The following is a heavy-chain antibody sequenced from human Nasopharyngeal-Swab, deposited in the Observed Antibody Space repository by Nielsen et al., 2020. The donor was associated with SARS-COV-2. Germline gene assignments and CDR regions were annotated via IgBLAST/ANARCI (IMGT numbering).Heavy chain of an antibody. V-gene: IGHV4-39*07. Sequence: SETLSLTCTVSGGSISSSSYYWGWIRQPPGKGLEWIGSIYYSGSTNYNPSLKSRVTISVDTSKNQFSLKLSSVTAADTAVYYCASLDSAKKADKKYGWGRGLAFDIWGQGTMVTVSS. D-gene: IGHD3-10*01. CDR3: ASLDSAKKADKKYGWGRGLAFDI. CDR2: IYYSGST. CDR1: GGSISSSSYY. J-gene: IGHJ3*02.